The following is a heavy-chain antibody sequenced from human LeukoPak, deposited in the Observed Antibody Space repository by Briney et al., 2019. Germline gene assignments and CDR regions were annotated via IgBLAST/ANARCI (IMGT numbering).Heavy chain of an antibody. Sequence: ASVKVSCKASGYTFTSYYMHWVRRAPGQGLEWMGILKPSGGSTSYAQKFQGRVTMTRDTSTSTVYMELSSLRSEDTAVYYCARDASVDTAMAHNWFDPWGQGTLVTVSS. D-gene: IGHD5-18*01. CDR1: GYTFTSYY. V-gene: IGHV1-46*01. CDR3: ARDASVDTAMAHNWFDP. CDR2: LKPSGGST. J-gene: IGHJ5*02.